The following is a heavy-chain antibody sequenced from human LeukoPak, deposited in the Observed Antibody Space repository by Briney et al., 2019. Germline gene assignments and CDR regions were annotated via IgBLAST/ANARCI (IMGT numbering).Heavy chain of an antibody. J-gene: IGHJ4*02. CDR3: ARSGLSRFGF. D-gene: IGHD2/OR15-2a*01. CDR1: GFIFSNYA. V-gene: IGHV3-23*01. Sequence: GGSLRLSCAASGFIFSNYAMSWVRQAPGKGLQWVSAFSGGGGSTYYADSVKGRFTISRDNSRNTLYLQMNSLRAEGTAVYYCARSGLSRFGFWGQGTLATVSS. CDR2: FSGGGGST.